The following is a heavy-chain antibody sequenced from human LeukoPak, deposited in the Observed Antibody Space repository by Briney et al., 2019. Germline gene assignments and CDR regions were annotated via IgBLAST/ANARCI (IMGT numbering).Heavy chain of an antibody. Sequence: GGSLRLSCVVSGFTFSWSTMTWVRQAPGKGPEWVAKMKEDGTEKHYVDSVKGRFTISRDNAKNSLYLQMNSLRVEDAAVYYCATGGAPGGRFENWGQGTLVTVSS. D-gene: IGHD3-16*01. J-gene: IGHJ4*02. V-gene: IGHV3-7*01. CDR2: MKEDGTEK. CDR3: ATGGAPGGRFEN. CDR1: GFTFSWST.